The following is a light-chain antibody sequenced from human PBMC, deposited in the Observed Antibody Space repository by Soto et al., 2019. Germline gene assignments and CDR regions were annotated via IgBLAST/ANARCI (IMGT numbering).Light chain of an antibody. Sequence: QSVLTQPASVSGSPGQSMTISCTGTSSDVGSGNLVSWFQQHPGKAPKLMIYEVTNRPSGVSYRFSGSKSGNTASLTISGLQAEDEADYYCSSFTTTNTWVFGGGTKLTVL. CDR3: SSFTTTNTWV. CDR2: EVT. CDR1: SSDVGSGNL. J-gene: IGLJ3*02. V-gene: IGLV2-14*01.